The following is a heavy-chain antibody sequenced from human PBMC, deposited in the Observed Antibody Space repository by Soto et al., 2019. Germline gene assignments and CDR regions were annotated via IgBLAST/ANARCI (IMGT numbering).Heavy chain of an antibody. CDR1: GFTFSSYW. CDR3: ASLYDFWSGYYRAHYYYYGMDV. Sequence: PGGSLRLSCAASGFTFSSYWMHWVRQAPGKGLVWVSRINSDGSSTSYADSVKGRFTISRDNAKNTLYLQMNSLRAEDTAVYYCASLYDFWSGYYRAHYYYYGMDVWGQGTTGTVAS. D-gene: IGHD3-3*01. J-gene: IGHJ6*02. CDR2: INSDGSST. V-gene: IGHV3-74*01.